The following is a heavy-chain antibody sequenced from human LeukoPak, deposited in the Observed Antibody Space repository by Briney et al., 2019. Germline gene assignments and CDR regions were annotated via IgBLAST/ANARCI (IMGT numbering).Heavy chain of an antibody. V-gene: IGHV4-4*07. CDR1: VGSISSYY. Sequence: PSETLSLTCTVSVGSISSYYWSWIRQPATKGLAWIGRIYTSGSTNYNPSLKSRVTMSVDTSKNQFSLRLSSVTAADTAVYYCARGRIAVAGYYYYYYMDVWGKGTTVTVSS. CDR2: IYTSGST. CDR3: ARGRIAVAGYYYYYYMDV. J-gene: IGHJ6*03. D-gene: IGHD6-19*01.